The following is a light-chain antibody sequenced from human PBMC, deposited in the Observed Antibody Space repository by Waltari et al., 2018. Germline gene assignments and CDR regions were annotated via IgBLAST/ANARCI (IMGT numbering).Light chain of an antibody. CDR2: EDD. J-gene: IGLJ3*02. Sequence: FMLTPHHSVSESPGKTVTISCTRISGSIAHNYIQWYQQRPGSVPTTVIYEDDQRPSGVPDRFSGSIDRSSNSASLTISGLTTEDEADYYCQSYDSDNPWVFGGGTKLTVL. CDR3: QSYDSDNPWV. V-gene: IGLV6-57*03. CDR1: SGSIAHNY.